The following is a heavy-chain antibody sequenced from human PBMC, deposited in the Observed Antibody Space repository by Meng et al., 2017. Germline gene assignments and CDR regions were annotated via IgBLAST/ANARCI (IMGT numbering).Heavy chain of an antibody. J-gene: IGHJ4*02. CDR3: ARDFDY. V-gene: IGHV3-30*16. CDR1: GFIFSNYE. Sequence: HGQVVESWGDVVPPWRSLTHSCAASGFIFSNYEMHWVRQAPGKGLEWVACITKDGSRKYYLGSVRGRFTISRDNSKNTLYLEMNSLRSEDTALYYCARDFDYWGQGTLVTVSS. CDR2: ITKDGSRK.